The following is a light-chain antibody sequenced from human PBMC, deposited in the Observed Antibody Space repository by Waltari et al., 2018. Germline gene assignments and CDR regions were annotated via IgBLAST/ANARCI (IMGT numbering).Light chain of an antibody. J-gene: IGLJ3*02. V-gene: IGLV3-9*01. CDR3: QVYDSNTWV. Sequence: SYELTQPLSVSVALGQTARITCGGNNIGRKDAPWYQQKPGQATVLVNRPSGIRERFSRSNSGNTATLTISRAQAGDEADYYCQVYDSNTWVFGGGTKLTVL. CDR1: NIGRKD.